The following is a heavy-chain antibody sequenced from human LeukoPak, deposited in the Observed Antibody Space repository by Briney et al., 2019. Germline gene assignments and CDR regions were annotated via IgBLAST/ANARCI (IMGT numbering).Heavy chain of an antibody. J-gene: IGHJ6*03. V-gene: IGHV3-11*04. CDR2: ISSSGRTT. CDR3: AGGYHNKYYYYYYMDV. D-gene: IGHD3-9*01. Sequence: GGSLRLSCAASGFTFSDYYMSWIRQAPGKGLEWVSCISSSGRTTYYADSVKGRFTISRDNAKNSLYLQMNSLRAEDTAVYYCAGGYHNKYYYYYYMDVWGKGTTVTVSS. CDR1: GFTFSDYY.